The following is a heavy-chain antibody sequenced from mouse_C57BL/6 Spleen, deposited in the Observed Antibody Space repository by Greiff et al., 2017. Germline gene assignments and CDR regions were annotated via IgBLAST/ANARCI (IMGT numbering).Heavy chain of an antibody. Sequence: VQLQQSGPELVKPGDSVKISCKASGYSFTGYFMHWVMQSHGKSLGWIGRINPYNGDTFYNQKFKGKATLTVDKSSSTAHMELRRLTSEDSAVYYCTIGDGSSGWYFDVWGTGTSVTVSS. J-gene: IGHJ1*03. CDR3: TIGDGSSGWYFDV. V-gene: IGHV1-20*01. D-gene: IGHD1-1*01. CDR2: INPYNGDT. CDR1: GYSFTGYF.